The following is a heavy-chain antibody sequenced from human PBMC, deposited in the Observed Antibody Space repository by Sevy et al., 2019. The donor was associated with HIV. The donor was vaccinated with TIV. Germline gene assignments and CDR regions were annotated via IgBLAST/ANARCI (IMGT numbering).Heavy chain of an antibody. D-gene: IGHD2-2*01. J-gene: IGHJ4*02. Sequence: GGSLRLSCAASGFTFSSYGMHWVRQAPGKGLEWVAVIWFDGSNTFYADSVKGRFTISRDIAENTLHLQMNSLRAEDTGVYYCARDLEFYNYGADGASFMPEYWGQGTVVTVSS. CDR3: ARDLEFYNYGADGASFMPEY. CDR1: GFTFSSYG. CDR2: IWFDGSNT. V-gene: IGHV3-33*01.